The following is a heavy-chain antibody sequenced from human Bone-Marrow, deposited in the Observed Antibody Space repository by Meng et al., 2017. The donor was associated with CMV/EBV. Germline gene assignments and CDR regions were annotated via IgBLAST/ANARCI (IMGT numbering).Heavy chain of an antibody. CDR2: ISYDGSNK. V-gene: IGHV3-30*04. D-gene: IGHD4-17*01. CDR1: GFTFSSYA. CDR3: ARDHPSSTTVTTWPAR. Sequence: SLKISCAVSGFTFSSYAMHWVRQAPGKGLEWVAVISYDGSNKYYADSVKGRFTISRDNSKNTLYLQMNSLRAEDTAVYYCARDHPSSTTVTTWPARWGQGTLVTVSS. J-gene: IGHJ4*01.